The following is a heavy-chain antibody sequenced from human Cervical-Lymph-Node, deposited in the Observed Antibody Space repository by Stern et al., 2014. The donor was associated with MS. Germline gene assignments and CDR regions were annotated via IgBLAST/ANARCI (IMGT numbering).Heavy chain of an antibody. D-gene: IGHD6-19*01. V-gene: IGHV1-2*06. CDR2: MNPNSGGT. CDR1: GYTFTGYY. J-gene: IGHJ4*02. CDR3: ARDRVAGVSYFDD. Sequence: VQLEESGAEVKKPGASVKVSCKASGYTFTGYYLHWVRQAPGQGLEWMGRMNPNSGGTGYAQELQGRVTMTRDTSISTAYMELSRLRSDDTAVYYCARDRVAGVSYFDDWGQGTLVTVSS.